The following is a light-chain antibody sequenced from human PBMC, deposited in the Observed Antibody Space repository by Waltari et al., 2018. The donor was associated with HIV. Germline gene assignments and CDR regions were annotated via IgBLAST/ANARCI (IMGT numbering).Light chain of an antibody. J-gene: IGKJ1*01. Sequence: DIVMTQSPLSLSVTPGEPASISCRSSQSVLHGNGYNYLDWYVQKPGQSPQLLIYLGSSRASGVPDRVSGSGSGTDFTLKISRVEAEDVGVYYCMQAPERTFGQGTKVEIK. CDR3: MQAPERT. CDR1: QSVLHGNGYNY. V-gene: IGKV2-28*01. CDR2: LGS.